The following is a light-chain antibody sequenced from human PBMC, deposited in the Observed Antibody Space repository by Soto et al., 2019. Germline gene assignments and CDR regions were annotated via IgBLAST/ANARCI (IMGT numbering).Light chain of an antibody. Sequence: EIVMTQSPATLSVSPGERVTLSCRASQSVSRSLAWYQQKPGQAPRLLIYCASTRATGIPARFSGSGSGTEFTLTISSLQSEDFAVYYCHQYNNWPPFTFGPGTKVDIK. CDR1: QSVSRS. CDR2: CAS. J-gene: IGKJ3*01. V-gene: IGKV3-15*01. CDR3: HQYNNWPPFT.